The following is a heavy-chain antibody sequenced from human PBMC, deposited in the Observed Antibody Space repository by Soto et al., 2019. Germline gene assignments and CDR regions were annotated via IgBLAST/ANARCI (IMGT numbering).Heavy chain of an antibody. CDR2: INAANGNT. CDR1: GYTFTTYA. J-gene: IGHJ4*02. V-gene: IGHV1-3*01. CDR3: ARVTLRGYAEAFDC. Sequence: QVPLVQSGTEVKNPGASVKVSCKASGYTFTTYAMHWVRQAPGQRLEWMGWINAANGNTKYSQKFQGRVTITRDTSASTAYMELSSLRSEATAVYYCARVTLRGYAEAFDCWGQRTLVTVSS. D-gene: IGHD5-12*01.